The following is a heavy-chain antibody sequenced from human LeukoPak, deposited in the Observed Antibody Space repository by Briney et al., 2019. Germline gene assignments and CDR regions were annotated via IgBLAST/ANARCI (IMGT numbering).Heavy chain of an antibody. J-gene: IGHJ3*02. V-gene: IGHV3-53*01. CDR2: IYPGGTT. CDR3: ARMQGFCTSSSCYPRAFDI. Sequence: GGSPRLSCAASGFTVSNYYMSWVRQAPGKGLEWVSIIYPGGTTYYADSLKGRITISRDNSENKVYLQMSSLRAEDTAIYYCARMQGFCTSSSCYPRAFDIWGQGTMVSVSS. D-gene: IGHD2-2*01. CDR1: GFTVSNYY.